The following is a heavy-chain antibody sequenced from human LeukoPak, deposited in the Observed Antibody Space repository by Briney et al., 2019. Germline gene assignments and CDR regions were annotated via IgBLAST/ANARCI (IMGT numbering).Heavy chain of an antibody. CDR3: ARDQMYYDILTGHNWFDP. CDR1: GYTFTSYG. CDR2: ISAYNGNT. V-gene: IGHV1-18*01. D-gene: IGHD3-9*01. J-gene: IGHJ5*02. Sequence: ASVKVSCKASGYTFTSYGISWVRQAPGQGLEWMGRISAYNGNTNYAQKLQGRVTMTTDTSTSTAYMELRSLRSDDTAVYYCARDQMYYDILTGHNWFDPWGQGTLVTVSS.